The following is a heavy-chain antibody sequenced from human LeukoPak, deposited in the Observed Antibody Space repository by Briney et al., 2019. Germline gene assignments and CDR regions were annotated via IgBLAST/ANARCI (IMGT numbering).Heavy chain of an antibody. D-gene: IGHD6-6*01. J-gene: IGHJ4*02. V-gene: IGHV3-30-3*01. CDR3: ASIPAAAPGSPFDY. CDR2: ISYDGSNK. Sequence: GRSLRLSYAASGFTFSSYAMHWVRQAPGKGLEWVAVISYDGSNKYYADSVKGRFTISRDNSKNTLYLQMNSLRAEDTAVYYCASIPAAAPGSPFDYWGQGTLVTVSS. CDR1: GFTFSSYA.